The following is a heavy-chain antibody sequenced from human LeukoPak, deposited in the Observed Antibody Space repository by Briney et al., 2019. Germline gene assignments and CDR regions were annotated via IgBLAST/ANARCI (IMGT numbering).Heavy chain of an antibody. CDR3: ARRAQGRYYNWFDP. V-gene: IGHV1-2*02. CDR2: INPNSGGT. J-gene: IGHJ5*02. CDR1: GYTFTGYY. D-gene: IGHD1-26*01. Sequence: ASVKVSCKASGYTFTGYYMHWVRQAPGQGLEWMGWINPNSGGTNYAQKFQGRVTMTGDTSISTAYMELSRLRSDDTAVYYCARRAQGRYYNWFDPWGQGTLVTVSS.